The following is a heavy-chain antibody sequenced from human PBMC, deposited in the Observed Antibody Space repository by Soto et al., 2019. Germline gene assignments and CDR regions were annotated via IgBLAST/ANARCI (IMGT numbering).Heavy chain of an antibody. J-gene: IGHJ5*02. CDR1: GGSISSYY. V-gene: IGHV4-59*08. D-gene: IGHD3-22*01. Sequence: PSETLSLTCTVSGGSISSYYWSWIRQPPGKGLEWIGYIYYSGSTNYNPSLKSRVTISVDTSKNQFSLKLSSVTAADTAVYYCASRYQNYYDRPGWFDPWGQGTLVTVSS. CDR3: ASRYQNYYDRPGWFDP. CDR2: IYYSGST.